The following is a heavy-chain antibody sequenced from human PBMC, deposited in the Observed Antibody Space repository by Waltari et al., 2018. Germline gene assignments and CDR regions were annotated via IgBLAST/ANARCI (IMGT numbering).Heavy chain of an antibody. CDR3: ARDLTYYYDSSGYTANAFDI. Sequence: VKPSQTLSLTCTVSGGSISSGSYYWSWIRQPAGKGLEWIGRIYTSGSTNYNPSLKSRVTISVDPSKNQFSRKLSSVTAADTAVYYCARDLTYYYDSSGYTANAFDIWGQGTMVTVSS. V-gene: IGHV4-61*02. J-gene: IGHJ3*02. CDR1: GGSISSGSYY. D-gene: IGHD3-22*01. CDR2: IYTSGST.